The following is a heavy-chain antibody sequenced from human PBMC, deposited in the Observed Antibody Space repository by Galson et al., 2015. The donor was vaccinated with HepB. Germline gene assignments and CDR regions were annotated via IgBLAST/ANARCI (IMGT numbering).Heavy chain of an antibody. CDR1: GFTFSSYA. D-gene: IGHD6-13*01. Sequence: SLRLSCAASGFTFSSYAMHWVRQAPGKGLEWVAVISYDGSNKYYADSVKGRFTISRDNSKNTLYLQMNSLRAEDTAVYYCARSLSFIAAAWYAFDIWGQGTMVTVSS. CDR3: ARSLSFIAAAWYAFDI. J-gene: IGHJ3*02. CDR2: ISYDGSNK. V-gene: IGHV3-30-3*01.